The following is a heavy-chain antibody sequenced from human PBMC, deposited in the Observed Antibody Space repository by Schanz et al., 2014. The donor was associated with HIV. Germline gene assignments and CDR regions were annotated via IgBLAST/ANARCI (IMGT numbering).Heavy chain of an antibody. CDR2: ISGSGDSP. V-gene: IGHV3-23*01. CDR3: AKDHSHADHGN. CDR1: GFTFSDYA. J-gene: IGHJ4*02. Sequence: EVQVLESGGGLVQPGGSLRLSCAASGFTFSDYAMSWVRQAPGKGLEWVSSISGSGDSPFYSDSVKGRFAISRDNSRHTVYLQMDSLRGDDTAVYFCAKDHSHADHGNWGQGTLVTVSS. D-gene: IGHD2-21*01.